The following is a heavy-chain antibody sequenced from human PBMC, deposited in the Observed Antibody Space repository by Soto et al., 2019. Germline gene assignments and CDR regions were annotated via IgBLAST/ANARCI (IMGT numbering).Heavy chain of an antibody. CDR1: GYTFTSYG. J-gene: IGHJ4*02. V-gene: IGHV1-18*01. Sequence: QVQLVQSGAEVKKPEASVKVSCKASGYTFTSYGITWVRQAPGQGLEWMGWISAYNGNTNYAQKLQGRVTMTTDTSTSTAYMELRSLRSDDTAVYYCARARVNYYDSSGYPDYWGQGTLVTVSS. CDR2: ISAYNGNT. D-gene: IGHD3-22*01. CDR3: ARARVNYYDSSGYPDY.